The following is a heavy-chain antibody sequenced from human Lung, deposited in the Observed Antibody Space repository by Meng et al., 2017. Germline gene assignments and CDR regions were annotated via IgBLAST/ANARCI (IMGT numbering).Heavy chain of an antibody. Sequence: HVPRQGVGPELFKPSQALFPTCTCSGGSISSSNYYWSWIRQPPGKGREWSGHIYNSGSTYYNPSLKSRITISVDTSKNQFSLKLSSVTAADTAVYYCARGQKGYFDLWGRGTLVTVSS. J-gene: IGHJ2*01. CDR1: GGSISSSNYY. CDR2: IYNSGST. CDR3: ARGQKGYFDL. V-gene: IGHV4-30-4*01.